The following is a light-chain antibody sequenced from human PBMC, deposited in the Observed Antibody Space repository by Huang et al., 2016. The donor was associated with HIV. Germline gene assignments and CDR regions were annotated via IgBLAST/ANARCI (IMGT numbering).Light chain of an antibody. J-gene: IGKJ2*01. Sequence: IVLTQSPGTLSLSPGERATLYCRASQSVTSNYLAWYQHRPGQHPRLVIYGASKRATGISDRFSGSGSGTDFTLTISRLEPEDSAVYFCHQYDNSPRYTFGQGTKVEIK. CDR1: QSVTSNY. V-gene: IGKV3-20*01. CDR3: HQYDNSPRYT. CDR2: GAS.